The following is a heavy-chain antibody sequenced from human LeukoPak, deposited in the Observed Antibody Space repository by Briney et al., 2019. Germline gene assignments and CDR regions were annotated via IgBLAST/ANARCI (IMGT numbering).Heavy chain of an antibody. V-gene: IGHV4-39*01. CDR3: ARYAVAGFFWFDP. CDR1: GGSISSSSYY. Sequence: SETLSLTCTVSGGSISSSSYYWGWIRQPPGKGLEWIGSIYYSGSTYYNPSLKSRVTISVDTSKNQFSLKLSSVTAADTAVYYCARYAVAGFFWFDPWGQGTLVTVSS. J-gene: IGHJ5*02. CDR2: IYYSGST. D-gene: IGHD6-19*01.